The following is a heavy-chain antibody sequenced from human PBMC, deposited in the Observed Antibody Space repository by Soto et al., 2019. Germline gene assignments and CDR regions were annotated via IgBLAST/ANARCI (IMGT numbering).Heavy chain of an antibody. Sequence: PSETLSLTCASYVGSFIGYYWSWIRQPPGKGLEWIGEINHSGSTNYNPSLKSRVTISVDTSKNQFSLKLSSVTAADTAVYYCARGGCSGGSCLLYYYYGMDVWGQGTTVTVS. V-gene: IGHV4-34*01. J-gene: IGHJ6*02. CDR1: VGSFIGYY. D-gene: IGHD2-15*01. CDR2: INHSGST. CDR3: ARGGCSGGSCLLYYYYGMDV.